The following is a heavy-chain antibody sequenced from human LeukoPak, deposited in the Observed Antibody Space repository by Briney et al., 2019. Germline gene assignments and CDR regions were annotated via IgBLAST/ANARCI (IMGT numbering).Heavy chain of an antibody. CDR3: AKGSSGWYLRDYYMDV. J-gene: IGHJ6*03. Sequence: ASVKVSCKVSGYTLTELSMHWVRQAPGKGLEWMGGFDPEDGETIYAQKFQGRVTMTEDTSTDTAYMELSSLRSEDTAVYYCAKGSSGWYLRDYYMDVWGKGTTVTVSS. CDR2: FDPEDGET. V-gene: IGHV1-24*01. CDR1: GYTLTELS. D-gene: IGHD6-19*01.